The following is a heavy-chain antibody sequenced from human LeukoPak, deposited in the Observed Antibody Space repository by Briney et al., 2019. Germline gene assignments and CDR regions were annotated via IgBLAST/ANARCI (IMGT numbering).Heavy chain of an antibody. Sequence: ASVKVSCKASGYTFTGYYMHWVRQAPGQGLEWMGWINPNSGGTNYAQKFQGRVTMTRDTSISTAYMELSRLRSDDTAVYYCARLEGDGELLYSPYYYFDYWGQGTLVTVSS. CDR2: INPNSGGT. CDR3: ARLEGDGELLYSPYYYFDY. V-gene: IGHV1-2*02. D-gene: IGHD3-10*01. CDR1: GYTFTGYY. J-gene: IGHJ4*02.